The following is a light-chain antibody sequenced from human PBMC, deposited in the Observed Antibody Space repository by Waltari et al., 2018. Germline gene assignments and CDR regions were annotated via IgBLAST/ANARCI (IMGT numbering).Light chain of an antibody. V-gene: IGLV2-23*01. CDR2: EGS. J-gene: IGLJ2*01. CDR1: RSDVGSYNL. CDR3: CSYAGSSTDVV. Sequence: QSALTQPASVSGSPGQSITISCTGTRSDVGSYNLVSWYQQHPGKAPKLMIYEGSKRPSGVSNRFSGSKSGNTASLTISEDEADYYCCSYAGSSTDVVFGGGTKLTVL.